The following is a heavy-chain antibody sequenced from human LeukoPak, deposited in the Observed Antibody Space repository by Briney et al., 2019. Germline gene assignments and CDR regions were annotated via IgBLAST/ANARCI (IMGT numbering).Heavy chain of an antibody. J-gene: IGHJ4*02. CDR1: GFTFSSYG. Sequence: GGSLRLSCAASGFTFSSYGMHWVRQAPGKGLEWVALIWYDGSKKYYADSVKGQFTISRDNANNTLYLQMNSLRAEDTAVYYCAKDLPGFKVRGPFDYWGQGTLVTVSS. D-gene: IGHD3-10*01. V-gene: IGHV3-33*06. CDR2: IWYDGSKK. CDR3: AKDLPGFKVRGPFDY.